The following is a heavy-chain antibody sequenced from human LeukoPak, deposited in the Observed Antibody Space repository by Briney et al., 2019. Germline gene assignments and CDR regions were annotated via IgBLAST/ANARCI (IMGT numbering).Heavy chain of an antibody. CDR1: GFTFSSCG. CDR3: AKGVTYSFHY. Sequence: AGGSLRLSCAASGFTFSSCGMHWVRQAPGKGLEWVAFIRLDGSNKYYADSVKGRFTISRDNSKNTLYLQMNSLRAEDTSVYYCAKGVTYSFHYWGQGTLVTVSS. J-gene: IGHJ4*02. D-gene: IGHD4-11*01. CDR2: IRLDGSNK. V-gene: IGHV3-30*02.